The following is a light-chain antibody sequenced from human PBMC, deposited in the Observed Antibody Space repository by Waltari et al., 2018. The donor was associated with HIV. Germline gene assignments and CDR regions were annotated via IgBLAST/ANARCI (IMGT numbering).Light chain of an antibody. Sequence: QSVLTQPPSASGTPGQRVTISCSGSSSNIGSNTVNWYQQRPGTAPKLHIYSNNQRPSGVPGRFSGSKSGTSASLAISGLQSEDEADDYCAAWDDSLKGWVFGGGTKLTVL. CDR1: SSNIGSNT. V-gene: IGLV1-44*01. CDR2: SNN. J-gene: IGLJ3*02. CDR3: AAWDDSLKGWV.